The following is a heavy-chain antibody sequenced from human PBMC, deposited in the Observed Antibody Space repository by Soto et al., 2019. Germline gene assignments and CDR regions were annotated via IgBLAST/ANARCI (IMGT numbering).Heavy chain of an antibody. J-gene: IGHJ6*02. Sequence: SETLSLTCGVSGDSISSSKWWTWVRQTPGNGLEWIGKIDHNGVANYNPSLEGRVTISKDISKNQISLKVTSVTAADSAVYYCARMNRDYYYYGMDVWGQGATVTVS. CDR1: GDSISSSKW. V-gene: IGHV4-4*02. CDR2: IDHNGVA. CDR3: ARMNRDYYYYGMDV.